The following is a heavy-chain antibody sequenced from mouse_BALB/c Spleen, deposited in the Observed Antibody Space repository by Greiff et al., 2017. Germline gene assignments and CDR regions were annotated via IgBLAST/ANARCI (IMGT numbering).Heavy chain of an antibody. V-gene: IGHV14-1*02. CDR3: NAGGGYGYFDY. CDR1: GFNIKDYY. CDR2: IDPENGNT. D-gene: IGHD1-2*01. J-gene: IGHJ2*01. Sequence: VQLKESGAELVRPGALVKLSCKASGFNIKDYYMHWVKQRPEQGLEWIGWIDPENGNTIYDPKFQGKASITADTSSNTAYLQLSSLTSEDTAVYYCNAGGGYGYFDYWGQGTTLTVSS.